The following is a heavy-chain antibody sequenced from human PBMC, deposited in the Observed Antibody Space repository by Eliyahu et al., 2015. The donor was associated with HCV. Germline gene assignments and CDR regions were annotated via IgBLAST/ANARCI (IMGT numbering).Heavy chain of an antibody. J-gene: IGHJ4*02. CDR2: HPFLWSA. CDR1: GGTFSSYA. CDR3: ARGGDGPQLSEEVFDY. Sequence: QVQLVQSGAEVKKPGSSVKVSCKASGGTFSSYAISWVRQAPGQGLEVVGGVHPFLWSANYAQKFQGRVTITADESTSTAYMELSSLRSEDTAVYYCARGGDGPQLSEEVFDYWGQGTLVTVSS. D-gene: IGHD5-24*01. V-gene: IGHV1-69*01.